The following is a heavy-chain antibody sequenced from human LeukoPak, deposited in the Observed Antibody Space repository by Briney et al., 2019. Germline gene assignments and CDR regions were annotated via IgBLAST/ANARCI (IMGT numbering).Heavy chain of an antibody. CDR1: GYTFTSYD. D-gene: IGHD3-10*01. J-gene: IGHJ4*02. V-gene: IGHV1-8*01. CDR2: MNPNSGNT. CDR3: ARASRYGSGSYHFDY. Sequence: ASVKVSCKASGYTFTSYDINWVRQATGQGLERMGWMNPNSGNTGYAQKFQGRVTMTRNTSISTAYMELSSLRSEDTAVYYCARASRYGSGSYHFDYWGQGTLVTVSS.